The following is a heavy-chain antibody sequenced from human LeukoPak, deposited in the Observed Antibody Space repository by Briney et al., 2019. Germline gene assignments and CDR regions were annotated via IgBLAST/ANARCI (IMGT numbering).Heavy chain of an antibody. CDR2: ISSSGSTI. Sequence: PGGSLRLSCAASGFTFSDYYMSWIRQAPGKGLEWVSYISSSGSTIYYADSVKGRFTISRDNSKNTLYLQMNSLRAEDTAVYYCAKLWTTVVTPWAAYWGQGTLVTVSS. CDR3: AKLWTTVVTPWAAY. J-gene: IGHJ4*02. CDR1: GFTFSDYY. V-gene: IGHV3-11*04. D-gene: IGHD4-23*01.